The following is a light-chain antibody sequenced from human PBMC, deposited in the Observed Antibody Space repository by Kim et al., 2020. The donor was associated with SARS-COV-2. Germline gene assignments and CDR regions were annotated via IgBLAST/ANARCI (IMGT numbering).Light chain of an antibody. CDR1: QDISSY. Sequence: SASGEGRVTITCRASQDISSYLAWFQQRPGKAPKSLIGAASSLQSGVPSRFSGRGSGTVFTLTISSLQPEDFATYYCQQYYSYPYTFGQGTKLEIK. CDR3: QQYYSYPYT. CDR2: AAS. J-gene: IGKJ2*01. V-gene: IGKV1-16*01.